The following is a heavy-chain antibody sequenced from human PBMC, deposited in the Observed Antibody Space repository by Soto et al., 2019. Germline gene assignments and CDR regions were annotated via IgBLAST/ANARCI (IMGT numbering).Heavy chain of an antibody. CDR1: GGTFSSYA. CDR2: IIPIFGTA. J-gene: IGHJ4*02. V-gene: IGHV1-69*13. Sequence: SVKVSCKASGGTFSSYAISWVRQAPGQGLEWMGGIIPIFGTANYAQRFQGRVTITADESASTAYMELSSLRSEDTAVYYCARLGYYYDSSGYLWGQGTLVTVSS. CDR3: ARLGYYYDSSGYL. D-gene: IGHD3-22*01.